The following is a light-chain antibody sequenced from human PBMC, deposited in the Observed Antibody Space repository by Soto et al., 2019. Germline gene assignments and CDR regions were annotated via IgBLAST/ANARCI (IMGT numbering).Light chain of an antibody. Sequence: QPAMTQPASVSGSPGQSITISCTETSSDVGGYNYVSWYQQHPGKAPELMIYEVSNRPSGFSNRFSGAKSGNTASLTISGLQAEYEADYYFSSYTSSSPYVFGTGTKLTV. CDR2: EVS. CDR1: SSDVGGYNY. CDR3: SSYTSSSPYV. J-gene: IGLJ1*01. V-gene: IGLV2-14*01.